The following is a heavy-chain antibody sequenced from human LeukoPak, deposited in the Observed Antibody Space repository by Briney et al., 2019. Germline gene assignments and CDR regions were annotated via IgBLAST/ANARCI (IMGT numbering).Heavy chain of an antibody. CDR2: IKQDGSEK. V-gene: IGHV3-7*01. J-gene: IGHJ4*02. Sequence: GGSLRLSCAASGFTFSSYWMSWVRQAPGKGLEWVANIKQDGSEKYYVDSVKGRFTISRDNAKNSLYLQMNSLRAEDTAVYYCASPGNSSWYLSITDYWGQGTLVTVSS. CDR3: ASPGNSSWYLSITDY. CDR1: GFTFSSYW. D-gene: IGHD6-13*01.